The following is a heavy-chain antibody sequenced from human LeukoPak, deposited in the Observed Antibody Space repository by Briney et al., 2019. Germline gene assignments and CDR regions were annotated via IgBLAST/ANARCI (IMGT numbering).Heavy chain of an antibody. V-gene: IGHV4-59*01. CDR3: AGVLGRDYMDV. CDR2: IYYSGST. CDR1: GGSISSYY. J-gene: IGHJ6*03. Sequence: SETLSLTCTVSGGSISSYYWSWIRQPPGKGLEWIGYIYYSGSTNYNPSLKSRVTISVDTSKNQFSLKLSSVTAADTAVYYCAGVLGRDYMDVWGKGTTVTVSS.